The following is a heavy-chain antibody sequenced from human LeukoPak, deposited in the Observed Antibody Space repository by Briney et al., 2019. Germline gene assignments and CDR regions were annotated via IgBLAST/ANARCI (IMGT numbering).Heavy chain of an antibody. CDR2: VYYSGST. D-gene: IGHD5-12*01. CDR1: GGSIGNSGSY. Sequence: PSETLSLTCSVSGGSIGNSGSYWGWIRQSPGRGLEWIGSVYYSGSTYYNPSLKSRVTISGDTSKNQFSLTLNSVTAADTAVYYCARHLQWLYYFDYWGQGALVTVSS. V-gene: IGHV4-39*01. CDR3: ARHLQWLYYFDY. J-gene: IGHJ4*02.